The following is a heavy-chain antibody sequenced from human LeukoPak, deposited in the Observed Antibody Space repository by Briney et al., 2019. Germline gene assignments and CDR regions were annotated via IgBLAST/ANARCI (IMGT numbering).Heavy chain of an antibody. V-gene: IGHV1-69*04. CDR2: IIPILGIA. CDR3: ARVPGYDFWSGYSSPHYGMDV. Sequence: SVNVSCKASGGTFSSYAISWVRQAPGQGLEWMGRIIPILGIANYAQKFQGRVTITADKSTSTAYMELSSLRSEDTAVYYCARVPGYDFWSGYSSPHYGMDVWGQGTTVTVSS. CDR1: GGTFSSYA. J-gene: IGHJ6*02. D-gene: IGHD3-3*01.